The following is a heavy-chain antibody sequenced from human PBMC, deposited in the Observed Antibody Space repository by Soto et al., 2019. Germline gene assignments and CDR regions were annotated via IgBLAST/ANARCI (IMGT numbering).Heavy chain of an antibody. V-gene: IGHV4-59*08. Sequence: QVQLQESGPGLVKPSETLSLTCTVSGGSISSYYWSWIRQPPGKGLEWIGYIYYCGSTNYNPSLKSRVTISVDTSKNQFYLKLSSVTAADTAVYYCARRVSSSSPTYYYYYMDVWGKGTTVTVSS. D-gene: IGHD6-6*01. J-gene: IGHJ6*03. CDR2: IYYCGST. CDR1: GGSISSYY. CDR3: ARRVSSSSPTYYYYYMDV.